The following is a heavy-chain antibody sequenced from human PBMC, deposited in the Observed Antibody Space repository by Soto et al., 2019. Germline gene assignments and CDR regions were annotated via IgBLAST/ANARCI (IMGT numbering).Heavy chain of an antibody. Sequence: QVQLVESGGGLVKPGGSLRLSCAASGFTFSDYYMSWIRQAPGKGLEWVSHISSRGSTIYYADSVKGRFTISRDNAKNSLDLQMNGLRAEDTAVYYCARVMIPPAAMVFDYWGQGTLVTVSS. CDR1: GFTFSDYY. V-gene: IGHV3-11*01. D-gene: IGHD2-2*01. CDR3: ARVMIPPAAMVFDY. J-gene: IGHJ4*02. CDR2: ISSRGSTI.